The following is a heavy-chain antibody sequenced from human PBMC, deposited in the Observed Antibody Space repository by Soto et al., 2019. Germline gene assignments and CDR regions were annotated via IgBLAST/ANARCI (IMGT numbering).Heavy chain of an antibody. CDR3: ARAFHGYSGYDPRILLDE. D-gene: IGHD5-12*01. Sequence: SETLSLTCAVYGGSFSGYYWSWIRQPPGKGLEWIGEINHSGSTNYNPSLKSRVTISVDTSKNQFSLKLSSVTAADTAVYYCARAFHGYSGYDPRILLDEWGQGTLVTVSS. CDR2: INHSGST. CDR1: GGSFSGYY. J-gene: IGHJ4*02. V-gene: IGHV4-34*01.